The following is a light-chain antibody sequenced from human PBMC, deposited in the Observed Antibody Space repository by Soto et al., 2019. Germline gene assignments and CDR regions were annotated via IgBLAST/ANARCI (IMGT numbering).Light chain of an antibody. CDR1: QSISSY. V-gene: IGKV1-39*01. Sequence: DIQMTQSPSSLSASVGDRVTITCRASQSISSYLNWYQQKPGKNPKLLIYAASSWQSGVPSRFSGSGSGTDITLTISSLQPEDFATYYRQQRYSTPWTFGQGTKVEIK. J-gene: IGKJ1*01. CDR3: QQRYSTPWT. CDR2: AAS.